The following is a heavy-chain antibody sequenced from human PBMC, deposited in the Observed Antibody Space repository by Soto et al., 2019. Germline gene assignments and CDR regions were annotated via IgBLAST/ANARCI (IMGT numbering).Heavy chain of an antibody. CDR3: ARVYSSLDYGIDY. CDR2: ISYDGTNI. CDR1: GFIFSTYS. D-gene: IGHD6-6*01. J-gene: IGHJ4*02. V-gene: IGHV3-30-3*01. Sequence: GGSLRLSCAASGFIFSTYSIHWVRQAPGKGLEWVAVISYDGTNIYYADSVKGRFTISRDNSKNTLFLQMNSLRPEDTAVYYCARVYSSLDYGIDYWGQGTLVTGSS.